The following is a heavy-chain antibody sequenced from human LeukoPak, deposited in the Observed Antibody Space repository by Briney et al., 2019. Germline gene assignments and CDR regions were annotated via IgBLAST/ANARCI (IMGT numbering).Heavy chain of an antibody. CDR1: RFTFSNSR. CDR3: ARRESGGYLNY. Sequence: PGGSLRLSCAASRFTFSNSRMHWVRQAPGKGLVWVSRINSDGSSTSYAESVKGRFTISRDNAKNTLYLQMNSLRAEDTAVYFCARRESGGYLNYWGQGTLVTVSS. J-gene: IGHJ4*02. V-gene: IGHV3-74*01. CDR2: INSDGSST. D-gene: IGHD3-22*01.